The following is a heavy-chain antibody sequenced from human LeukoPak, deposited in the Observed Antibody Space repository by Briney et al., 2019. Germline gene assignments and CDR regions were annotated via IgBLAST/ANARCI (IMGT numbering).Heavy chain of an antibody. J-gene: IGHJ5*02. Sequence: SETLSLTCTVSGDSISGYYWTWIRQTPGKGLEWIGHIYYSGSTNYNPSLKGRVTISIDTSKNQFSLKLRSVTAADSAVYYCARNTDSSTRSWFYPWGQGTLVTVSS. CDR2: IYYSGST. CDR3: ARNTDSSTRSWFYP. D-gene: IGHD6-13*01. V-gene: IGHV4-59*08. CDR1: GDSISGYY.